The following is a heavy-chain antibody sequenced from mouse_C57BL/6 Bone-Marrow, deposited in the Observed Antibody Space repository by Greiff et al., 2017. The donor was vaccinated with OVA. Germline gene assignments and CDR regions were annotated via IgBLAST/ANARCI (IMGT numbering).Heavy chain of an antibody. Sequence: QVQLQQSGAELVRPGTSVKVSCKASGYAFTNYLIEWVKQRPGQGLEWIGVINPGSGGTNYNEKFKGKATLTADKSSSTAYMQLSSLTSEDSAVYFCARAHYYGSSSDYWGQGTTLTVSS. D-gene: IGHD1-1*01. V-gene: IGHV1-54*01. CDR1: GYAFTNYL. CDR3: ARAHYYGSSSDY. J-gene: IGHJ2*01. CDR2: INPGSGGT.